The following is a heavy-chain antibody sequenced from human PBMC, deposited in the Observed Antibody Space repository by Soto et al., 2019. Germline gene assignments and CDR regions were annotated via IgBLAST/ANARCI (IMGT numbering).Heavy chain of an antibody. CDR1: GFTFSSYG. Sequence: GGSLRLSCAASGFTFSSYGMTWVRQAPGKGLQWVSTIRGRGGTTYYADSVKGRFTISRDDSRNTLYLQMNSLRVEDTAVYFCAKDVNYDMLAGYYYYWGHGTLVTVSS. D-gene: IGHD3-9*01. J-gene: IGHJ4*01. CDR3: AKDVNYDMLAGYYYY. V-gene: IGHV3-23*01. CDR2: IRGRGGTT.